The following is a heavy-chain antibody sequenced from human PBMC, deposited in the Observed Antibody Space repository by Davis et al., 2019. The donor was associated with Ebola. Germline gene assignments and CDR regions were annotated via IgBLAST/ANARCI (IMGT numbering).Heavy chain of an antibody. CDR1: GYTFANYA. D-gene: IGHD3-16*02. CDR3: ARNLSPYYYGMDV. CDR2: IDADSGYT. Sequence: ASVKVSCKASGYTFANYAMHWVRQAPGQRLEWMGWIDADSGYTQYSLKFQVRVTITRDTSASTAYMELSSLRSEDTAVYYCARNLSPYYYGMDVWGQGTTVTVSS. J-gene: IGHJ6*02. V-gene: IGHV1-3*01.